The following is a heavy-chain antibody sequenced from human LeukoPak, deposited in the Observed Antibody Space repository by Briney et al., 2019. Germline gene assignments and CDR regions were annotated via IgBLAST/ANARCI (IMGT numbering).Heavy chain of an antibody. CDR2: INPSGGST. J-gene: IGHJ4*02. D-gene: IGHD3-9*01. V-gene: IGHV1-46*01. CDR1: GYTFTSYY. Sequence: ASVKVSCKASGYTFTSYYMHWVRQAPGQGLEWMGIINPSGGSTSYAQKFQGRVTMTRDTSISTAYMELNSLGSEDTAIYYCARGLGDYDTDWFPVSGYWGQGTRVTVSS. CDR3: ARGLGDYDTDWFPVSGY.